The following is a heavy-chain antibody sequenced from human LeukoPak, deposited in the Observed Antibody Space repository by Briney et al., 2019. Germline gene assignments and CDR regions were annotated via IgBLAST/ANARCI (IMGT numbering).Heavy chain of an antibody. J-gene: IGHJ1*01. D-gene: IGHD1-26*01. CDR3: AKDLSGSDLPEYFQH. V-gene: IGHV3-23*01. Sequence: GGSLRLSCAASGFTFSSYAMSWVRQAPGKGLEWVSAISGSGGSTYYADSVKGRFTISRDNSKNTLHLQMNSLRAEDTAVYYCAKDLSGSDLPEYFQHWGQGTLVTVSS. CDR1: GFTFSSYA. CDR2: ISGSGGST.